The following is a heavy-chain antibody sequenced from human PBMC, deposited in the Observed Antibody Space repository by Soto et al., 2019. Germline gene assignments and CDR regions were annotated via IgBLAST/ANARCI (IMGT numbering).Heavy chain of an antibody. V-gene: IGHV3-21*01. CDR3: PRESEDLTSNFDY. CDR2: ISSTTNYI. Sequence: GGSLRLSCAASGFTFTRYSMNWVRQAPGKGLEWVSSISSTTNYIYYADSMKGRFTVSRDNAKNSVYLEMNSLSAEDTALYYCPRESEDLTSNFDYWGQGTLVTVSS. CDR1: GFTFTRYS. J-gene: IGHJ4*02.